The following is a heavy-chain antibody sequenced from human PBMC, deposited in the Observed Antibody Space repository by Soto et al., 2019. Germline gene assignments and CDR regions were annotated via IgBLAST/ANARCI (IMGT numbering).Heavy chain of an antibody. V-gene: IGHV4-4*07. CDR1: GADINTYS. Sequence: SETLSLTCSVSGADINTYSWTWIRQPAGKGLEWIGRIYTSASINYNPSLKGRFTLSVDTSTNQVSLRRASVTAADTAIYYCARDREAGYNFYYGMDVWGQGTTVT. J-gene: IGHJ6*02. D-gene: IGHD6-19*01. CDR2: IYTSASI. CDR3: ARDREAGYNFYYGMDV.